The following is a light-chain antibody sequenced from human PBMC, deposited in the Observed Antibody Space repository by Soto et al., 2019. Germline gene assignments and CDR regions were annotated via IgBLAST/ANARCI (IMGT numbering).Light chain of an antibody. Sequence: QSVLTQPASVSGSPGQSITISCTGTSSDVGGYNYVSWYQQHPGKAPKLMIYDVSNRPSGVSNRFSGSKSGNTASLTISGLQAEEEADYYCSSYTSSSTSYVFGTGTKVTVL. V-gene: IGLV2-14*01. CDR1: SSDVGGYNY. J-gene: IGLJ1*01. CDR3: SSYTSSSTSYV. CDR2: DVS.